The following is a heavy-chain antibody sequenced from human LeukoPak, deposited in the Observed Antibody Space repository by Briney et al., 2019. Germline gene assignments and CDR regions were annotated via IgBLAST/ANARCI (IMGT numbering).Heavy chain of an antibody. CDR3: ARSRQASGLFSS. D-gene: IGHD3-10*01. CDR2: IYDRGPA. Sequence: PSQTLSLTCTVSGYALISGGFSWNWVRQPPGRGLEWIGCIYDRGPAHYNPSLKSRFTISVDRPKNQFFLNVTSLTAADPAVYYCARSRQASGLFSSWGQGTLVVVSS. J-gene: IGHJ5*02. CDR1: GYALISGGFS. V-gene: IGHV4-30-2*01.